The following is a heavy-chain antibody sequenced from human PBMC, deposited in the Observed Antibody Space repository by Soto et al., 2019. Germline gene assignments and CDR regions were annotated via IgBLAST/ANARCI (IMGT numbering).Heavy chain of an antibody. J-gene: IGHJ4*02. V-gene: IGHV3-21*01. CDR2: ISSSSSYI. D-gene: IGHD1-26*01. CDR3: ARDKQEGAAPVDY. CDR1: GFTFISYS. Sequence: PGGSLRLSCTASGFTFISYSMNWVRQAPGKGLEWVSSISSSSSYIYYADSVKGRFTISRDNAKNSLYLQMNSLRAEDTAVYYCARDKQEGAAPVDYWGQGTLVTVSS.